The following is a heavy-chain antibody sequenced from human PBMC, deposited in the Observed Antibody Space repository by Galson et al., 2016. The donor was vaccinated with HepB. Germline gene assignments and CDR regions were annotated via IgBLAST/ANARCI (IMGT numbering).Heavy chain of an antibody. Sequence: QSGAEVKKPGESLKISCKDSGYNFTTYWIGWVRQMPGKGLEWMGIIYPDDSDTRYSPSFQGQVTMSADKSISTAYLQWSSLKASDTAMYYCARARTYSSAWGVFFDYWGQGTLVTVSS. CDR2: IYPDDSDT. D-gene: IGHD6-19*01. CDR3: ARARTYSSAWGVFFDY. V-gene: IGHV5-51*01. J-gene: IGHJ4*02. CDR1: GYNFTTYW.